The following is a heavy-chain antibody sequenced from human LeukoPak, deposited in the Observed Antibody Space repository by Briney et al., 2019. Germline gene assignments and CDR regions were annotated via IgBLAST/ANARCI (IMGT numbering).Heavy chain of an antibody. CDR2: IRSEANSYAT. CDR3: VRPGYYGSAY. CDR1: GFTLSGSD. D-gene: IGHD3-10*01. Sequence: QSGGSLRLSCAASGFTLSGSDMHWVRQASGKGLEWVGHIRSEANSYATAYAASVKGRFTISRDDSKNTVYLQMNSLKTEDTAVYYCVRPGYYGSAYWGQGTLVTVSS. J-gene: IGHJ4*02. V-gene: IGHV3-73*01.